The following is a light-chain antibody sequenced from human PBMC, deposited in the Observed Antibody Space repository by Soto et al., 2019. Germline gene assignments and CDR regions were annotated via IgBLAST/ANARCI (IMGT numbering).Light chain of an antibody. CDR2: GAS. CDR3: QQATRPFT. V-gene: IGKV1-12*01. Sequence: DIQMTQSPSSVSASVGDRVTITCRASQSLSSWLDWYQQKPGKAPNLLIYGASSLHSGVPSRFSGSGSGSDFNLTISSLQPEDFATYYCQQATRPFTFGPGTNVDI. CDR1: QSLSSW. J-gene: IGKJ3*01.